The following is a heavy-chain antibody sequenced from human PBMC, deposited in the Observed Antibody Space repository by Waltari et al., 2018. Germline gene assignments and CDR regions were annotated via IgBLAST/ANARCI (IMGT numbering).Heavy chain of an antibody. V-gene: IGHV3-30*02. J-gene: IGHJ4*02. Sequence: QVQLVESGGGVVQPGGSLRLSCAASGFTFSSYGMHWVRQAPGTGLEWVAFIRYDGSNKYYADSVKGRFTISRDNSKNTLYLQMNSLRAEDTAVYYCAKDPSYSSSSGAYYFDYWGQGTLVTVSS. CDR2: IRYDGSNK. CDR1: GFTFSSYG. D-gene: IGHD6-6*01. CDR3: AKDPSYSSSSGAYYFDY.